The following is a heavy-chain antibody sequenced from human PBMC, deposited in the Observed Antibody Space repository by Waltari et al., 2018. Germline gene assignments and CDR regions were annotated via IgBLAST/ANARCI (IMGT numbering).Heavy chain of an antibody. V-gene: IGHV3-74*01. CDR1: GFTFSSYW. Sequence: EVQLVESGGGLVQPGGSLRLSCAASGFTFSSYWMHWVRQAPGKGLVWVSRINSDGSRTSYADSVKGRFTISRDNAKNTLYLQMNSLRAEDTAVYYCASHKEWERGRGRVFDYWGQGTLVTVSS. CDR2: INSDGSRT. CDR3: ASHKEWERGRGRVFDY. J-gene: IGHJ4*02. D-gene: IGHD1-26*01.